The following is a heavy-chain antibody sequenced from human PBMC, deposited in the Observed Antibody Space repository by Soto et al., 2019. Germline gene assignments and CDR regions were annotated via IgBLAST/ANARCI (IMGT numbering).Heavy chain of an antibody. J-gene: IGHJ3*02. CDR1: GDSVSSNRAA. V-gene: IGHV6-1*01. D-gene: IGHD3-22*01. Sequence: SQTLSLTCAISGDSVSSNRAAWNWIRQSPSRGLEWLGRTYYRSRWYTDYAVSVKSRIMINPDTPKNQVSLQLDSVTPEDTAVYFCVKSFCDSVTCFFAFDMWGPGTRSTVSS. CDR2: TYYRSRWYT. CDR3: VKSFCDSVTCFFAFDM.